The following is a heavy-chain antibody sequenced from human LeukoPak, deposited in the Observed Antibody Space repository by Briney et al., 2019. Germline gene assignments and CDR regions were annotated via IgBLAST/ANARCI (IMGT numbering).Heavy chain of an antibody. J-gene: IGHJ4*02. CDR1: GDSVSSNSAA. CDR3: ARGLAVIGLDC. V-gene: IGHV6-1*01. CDR2: TYYRSRWYN. D-gene: IGHD6-19*01. Sequence: SQALSLTCAISGDSVSSNSAAWTWIRQSPSRGLEWLGRTYYRSRWYNDYALSVKSRITINPDTSKNQFSLQLNSVTPEDTAVYYCARGLAVIGLDCWGQGTLVTVSS.